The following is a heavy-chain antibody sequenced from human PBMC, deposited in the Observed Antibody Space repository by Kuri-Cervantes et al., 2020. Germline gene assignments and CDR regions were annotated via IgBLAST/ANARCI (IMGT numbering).Heavy chain of an antibody. CDR3: AREGGSSGYYLTD. CDR2: INTDGTGT. V-gene: IGHV3-74*01. CDR1: GFTFSSSW. J-gene: IGHJ4*02. D-gene: IGHD3-22*01. Sequence: GGSLRLSCAASGFTFSSSWMHWVRQAPGKGLVWVSHINTDGTGTNYADSVKGRFTISRDNAKNSLYLQMNSLRAEDTAVYYCAREGGSSGYYLTDWGQGTLVTVSS.